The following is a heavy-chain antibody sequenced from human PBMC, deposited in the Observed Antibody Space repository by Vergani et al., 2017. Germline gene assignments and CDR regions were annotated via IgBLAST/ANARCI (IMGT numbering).Heavy chain of an antibody. CDR2: IYYSGST. D-gene: IGHD3-16*01. CDR3: ARHDSGHYDSSYYGFDV. J-gene: IGHJ6*02. V-gene: IGHV4-39*01. Sequence: QVQLQESGPGLVKPPGTLSLTCAVSGDSISSSRHFWGWLRQTPGKGLEWIGSIYYSGSTYYNPSLKSRVSISVDTSKNQFSLKLSSVTAADSAVYYCARHDSGHYDSSYYGFDVWGQGTTVTVSS. CDR1: GDSISSSRHF.